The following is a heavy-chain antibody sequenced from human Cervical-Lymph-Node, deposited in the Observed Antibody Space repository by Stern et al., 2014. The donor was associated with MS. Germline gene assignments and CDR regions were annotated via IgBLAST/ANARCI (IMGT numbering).Heavy chain of an antibody. V-gene: IGHV4-30-4*01. D-gene: IGHD2-21*01. CDR3: ARVKWYFDL. Sequence: QVQLQESGPGLVKPSQTLSLTCTVSGGSISSGDYYWSWIRQPPGKGLEWIGEVHHRGTTNYNPSLKSRVTISVDTANNQFSLNLNSVTAADTAVYYCARVKWYFDLWGRGTLVTVSS. CDR1: GGSISSGDYY. J-gene: IGHJ2*01. CDR2: VHHRGTT.